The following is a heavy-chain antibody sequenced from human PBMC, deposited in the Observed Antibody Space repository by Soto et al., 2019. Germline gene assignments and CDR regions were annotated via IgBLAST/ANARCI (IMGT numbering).Heavy chain of an antibody. J-gene: IGHJ5*02. CDR1: GGSISSGDYY. CDR3: ARGSGSGGYWFDP. V-gene: IGHV4-30-4*01. CDR2: IYYSGST. Sequence: TLSLTCTVSGGSISSGDYYWSWIRQPPGKGLEWIGYIYYSGSTYYNPSLKSRVTISVDTSKSQFSLKLSSVTAADTAVYYCARGSGSGGYWFDPWGQGTLVTVSS. D-gene: IGHD2-15*01.